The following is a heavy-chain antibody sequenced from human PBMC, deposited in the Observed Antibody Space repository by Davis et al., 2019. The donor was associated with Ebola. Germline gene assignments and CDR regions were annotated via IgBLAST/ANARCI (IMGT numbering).Heavy chain of an antibody. Sequence: PGGSLRLSCAASGFTFSNYWMSWVRQAPGKGLEWVANIKQDGSEKYYVDSVKGRFTISRDNAKNSLYLQMNSLRAEDTAVYYCASESMYYFDYWGQGTLVTVSS. CDR3: ASESMYYFDY. CDR1: GFTFSNYW. J-gene: IGHJ4*02. CDR2: IKQDGSEK. V-gene: IGHV3-7*01.